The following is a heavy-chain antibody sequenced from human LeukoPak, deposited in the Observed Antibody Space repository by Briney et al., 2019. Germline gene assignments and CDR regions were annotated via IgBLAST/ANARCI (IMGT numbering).Heavy chain of an antibody. CDR1: GGSINSSSYY. CDR2: IHFIGIT. CDR3: ARIKKGDYTDV. J-gene: IGHJ6*03. Sequence: SSETLSLTCTVSGGSINSSSYYWGWIRQPPGKGLEWIGSIHFIGITYYNPSLKSRITISVDTSKNQSSLRLNSVIAADTAVYYCARIKKGDYTDVWGKGTTVTVSS. D-gene: IGHD3-16*01. V-gene: IGHV4-39*07.